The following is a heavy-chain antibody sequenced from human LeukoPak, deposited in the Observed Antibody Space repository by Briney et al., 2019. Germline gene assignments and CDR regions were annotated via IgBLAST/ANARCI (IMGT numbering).Heavy chain of an antibody. V-gene: IGHV3-23*01. D-gene: IGHD3-3*01. CDR2: ISGSGGST. CDR3: ARDGGFWSGYYTGAPEAR. CDR1: GFTFSSYA. Sequence: QPGGSLRLSCAASGFTFSSYAMSWVRQAPGKGLEWVSAISGSGGSTYYADSVKGRFTISRDNSKNTLYLQMNSLRAEDTAVYYCARDGGFWSGYYTGAPEARGGQGTLVTVSS. J-gene: IGHJ4*02.